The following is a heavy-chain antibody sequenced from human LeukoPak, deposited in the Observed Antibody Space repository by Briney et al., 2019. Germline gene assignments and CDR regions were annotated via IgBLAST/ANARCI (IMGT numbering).Heavy chain of an antibody. CDR1: GYTFTSYG. J-gene: IGHJ4*02. CDR2: ISAYHGNT. CDR3: ARGARGGYDFDY. D-gene: IGHD5-12*01. V-gene: IGHV1-18*01. Sequence: ASVKVSCKASGYTFTSYGISWVRQAPGQGLEWMGWISAYHGNTNYAQKLQGRVTMTTDTSTSTAYTELRSLRSDDTAVYYSARGARGGYDFDYWGQGTLVTVSS.